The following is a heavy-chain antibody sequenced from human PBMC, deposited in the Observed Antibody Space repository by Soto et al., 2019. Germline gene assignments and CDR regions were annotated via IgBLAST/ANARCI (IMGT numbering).Heavy chain of an antibody. CDR1: GGTFSSYT. V-gene: IGHV1-69*08. Sequence: QVQLVQSGAEVKKPGSSVKVSCKASGGTFSSYTISWLRQAPGQGLEWMGRIIPILGIANYAQKFQGRVTITADKSTSTAYMELSSLRSEDTAVYYCARDRFYGSGSYFCAFDIWGQGTMVTVSS. J-gene: IGHJ3*02. CDR2: IIPILGIA. D-gene: IGHD3-10*01. CDR3: ARDRFYGSGSYFCAFDI.